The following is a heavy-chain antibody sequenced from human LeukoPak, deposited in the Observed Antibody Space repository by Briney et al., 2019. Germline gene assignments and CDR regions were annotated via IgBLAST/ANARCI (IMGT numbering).Heavy chain of an antibody. V-gene: IGHV3-53*01. CDR2: IYSGGST. CDR3: AGAATYYDILTGYSTTYFQH. J-gene: IGHJ1*01. D-gene: IGHD3-9*01. CDR1: EFTVSSNY. Sequence: GGSLRLSCAASEFTVSSNYMSWVRQAPGKGLEWVSVIYSGGSTYYADSVKGRFTISRDNSKNTLYLQMNSLRAEDTAVYYCAGAATYYDILTGYSTTYFQHWGQGTLVTVSS.